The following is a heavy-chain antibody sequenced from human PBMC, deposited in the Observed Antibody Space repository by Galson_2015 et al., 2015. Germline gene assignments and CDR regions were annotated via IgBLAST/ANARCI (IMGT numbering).Heavy chain of an antibody. CDR2: IYSGGTT. D-gene: IGHD6-19*01. J-gene: IGHJ4*02. Sequence: SLRLSCAASGFTASSNHMNWVRQAPGKGLEWVSIIYSGGTTYYADSVKGRFTISRDNSKNALYLQMNSLRVEDTAVYYCARGGAVAGSIDFWGQGTLVTVSS. CDR3: ARGGAVAGSIDF. CDR1: GFTASSNH. V-gene: IGHV3-53*01.